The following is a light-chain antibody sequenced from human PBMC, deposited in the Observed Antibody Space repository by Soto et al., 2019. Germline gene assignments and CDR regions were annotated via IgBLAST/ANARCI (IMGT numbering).Light chain of an antibody. CDR3: QQYGSSPAVT. Sequence: EIVLTQSPGTLSLSPGXTATLSCRASQSISSNYLAWYQQKPGQAPRLLIYVASRRATGIPDRFSSSGSGTDFTLTISRLEPEEFAVYYCQQYGSSPAVTFGGGTKVEIK. CDR1: QSISSNY. V-gene: IGKV3-20*01. CDR2: VAS. J-gene: IGKJ4*01.